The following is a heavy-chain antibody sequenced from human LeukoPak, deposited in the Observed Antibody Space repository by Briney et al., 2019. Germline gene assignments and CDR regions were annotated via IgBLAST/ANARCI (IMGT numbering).Heavy chain of an antibody. V-gene: IGHV4-59*01. Sequence: SETLSLTCTVSGDSISSYSWNWVRQPPGKGLEWIGYIYYSGTTNYNPSLKSRVTISVDTSKNQFSLNLSSVTAADMAVYYCARTWGNWYFDLWGRGTLVTVSS. CDR2: IYYSGTT. J-gene: IGHJ2*01. D-gene: IGHD7-27*01. CDR1: GDSISSYS. CDR3: ARTWGNWYFDL.